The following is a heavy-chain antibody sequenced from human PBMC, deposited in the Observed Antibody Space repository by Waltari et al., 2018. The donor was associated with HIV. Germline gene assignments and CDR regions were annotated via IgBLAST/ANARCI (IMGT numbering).Heavy chain of an antibody. CDR3: VRSVWSGSSS. D-gene: IGHD3-3*01. J-gene: IGHJ5*02. CDR2: VYDTATI. V-gene: IGHV4-61*01. Sequence: LQESGPGRVRPSQTLSLTCSVSGGSVSSANFYWSGVRQAPGKGLEWIGYVYDTATINYNPSLNKRGTVTTDTSKNQFYLNMKSVTEADTATYYCVRSVWSGSSSWGRGTLVIVSS. CDR1: GGSVSSANFY.